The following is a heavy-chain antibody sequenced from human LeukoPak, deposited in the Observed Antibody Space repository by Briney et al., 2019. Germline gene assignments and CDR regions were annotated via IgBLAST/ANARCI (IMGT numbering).Heavy chain of an antibody. D-gene: IGHD6-6*01. J-gene: IGHJ6*03. CDR2: ISGSGGST. CDR1: GFTFSNYS. V-gene: IGHV3-23*01. Sequence: GSLRLFCSASGFTFSNYSINWVRPAAGEGLEWVSAISGSGGSTYYADSVKGRFTISRDNSKNTLYLQMNSLRAEDTAVYYCAKDGGSSSLTYYYYYMDVWGKGTTVTVSS. CDR3: AKDGGSSSLTYYYYYMDV.